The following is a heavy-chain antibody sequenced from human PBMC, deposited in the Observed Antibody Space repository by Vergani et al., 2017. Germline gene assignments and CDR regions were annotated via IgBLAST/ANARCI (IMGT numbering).Heavy chain of an antibody. D-gene: IGHD2-2*01. Sequence: QVQLVQSGAEVKKPGASVKVSCKASGYTFTGYYMHWVRQAPGQGLEWMGWINPNSGGTNYAQKFQGRVTMTRDTSISTAYMELSSLRSEDTAVYYCARGDIVVVPAGSYYYYYMDVWGKGTTVTVSS. CDR1: GYTFTGYY. CDR2: INPNSGGT. CDR3: ARGDIVVVPAGSYYYYYMDV. V-gene: IGHV1-2*02. J-gene: IGHJ6*03.